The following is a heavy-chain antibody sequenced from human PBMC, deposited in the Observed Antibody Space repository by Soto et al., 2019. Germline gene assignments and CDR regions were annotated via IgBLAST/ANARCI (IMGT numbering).Heavy chain of an antibody. CDR1: GFTFSSYW. CDR3: ARGPSSPPIYCSGGSCYFPVGP. Sequence: GGSLRLSCAVSGFTFSSYWMHWVRQAPGKGLVWVSRINGDGNSTSYADSVKGRFTISRDHAKNTLYLQMNSLRAEDTAVYYCARGPSSPPIYCSGGSCYFPVGPWGQGTLVTVSS. J-gene: IGHJ5*02. CDR2: INGDGNST. V-gene: IGHV3-74*01. D-gene: IGHD2-15*01.